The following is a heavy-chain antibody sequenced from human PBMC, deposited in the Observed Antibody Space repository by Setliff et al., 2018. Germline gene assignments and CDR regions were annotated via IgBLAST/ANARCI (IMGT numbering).Heavy chain of an antibody. D-gene: IGHD3-22*01. CDR2: ISHSGSA. J-gene: IGHJ6*03. CDR1: GYSIRSGNY. CDR3: ARQASLYYYDSSGSGGFYYYYYYMDV. Sequence: PSETLSLTCAVSGYSIRSGNYWGWIRQPPGKGLEWIGSISHSGSAYYNPSLKSRVTISVDTSKNQFSLKLSSVTAADTAVYYCARQASLYYYDSSGSGGFYYYYYYMDVWGKGTTVTVSS. V-gene: IGHV4-38-2*01.